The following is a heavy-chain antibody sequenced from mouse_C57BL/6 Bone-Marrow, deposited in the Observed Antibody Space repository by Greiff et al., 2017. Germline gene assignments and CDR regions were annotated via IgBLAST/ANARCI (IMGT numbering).Heavy chain of an antibody. CDR3: ARSDYSNYYYAMDY. J-gene: IGHJ4*01. CDR1: GYTFTNYW. Sequence: QVQLQQSGAELVRPGTSVKMSCKASGYTFTNYWTGWAKQRPGHGLAWIGDIYPGGGYTNYNEKFKGKATLTEDKSSSTAYMQFSSLTSEDSAIYYCARSDYSNYYYAMDYWGQGTSVTVSS. D-gene: IGHD2-5*01. V-gene: IGHV1-63*01. CDR2: IYPGGGYT.